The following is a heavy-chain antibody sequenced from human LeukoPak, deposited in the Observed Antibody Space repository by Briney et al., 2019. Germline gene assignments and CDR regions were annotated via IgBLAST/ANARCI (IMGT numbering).Heavy chain of an antibody. Sequence: GGSLRLSCAASGFTFTNYGMHWVRQAIGKGLEWVSGIGTAGDTYYPGSVKGRFTISRENAKNSMYLQMNSLRAEDTALYYCARAGYDFWSGYYTDYYYYYMDVWGKGTTVTVSS. D-gene: IGHD3-3*01. CDR1: GFTFTNYG. CDR3: ARAGYDFWSGYYTDYYYYYMDV. CDR2: IGTAGDT. V-gene: IGHV3-13*01. J-gene: IGHJ6*03.